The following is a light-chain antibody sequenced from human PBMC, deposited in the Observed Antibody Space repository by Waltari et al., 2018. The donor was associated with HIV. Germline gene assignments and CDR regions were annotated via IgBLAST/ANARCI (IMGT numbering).Light chain of an antibody. CDR3: QRRNGWHT. V-gene: IGKV3-11*01. CDR2: DAS. J-gene: IGKJ4*01. CDR1: QSFGKY. Sequence: EIVMSQSPDTLSLSPGERANLSCRASQSFGKYLAWYQQKPGHPHRLLIHDASTRAIGIPARFSGSGSGTDFTLTISSLEPEDSAVYYCQRRNGWHTFGGGTKLEIK.